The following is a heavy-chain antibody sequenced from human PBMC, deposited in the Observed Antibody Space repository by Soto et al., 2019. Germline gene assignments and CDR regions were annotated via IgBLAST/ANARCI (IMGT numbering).Heavy chain of an antibody. J-gene: IGHJ3*02. CDR3: ARERQNDSSGDSTDAFDI. Sequence: GGSLRLSCAASGFTFSDYYMSWIRQAPGKGLEWVSYTSSSSSYTNYADSVKGRFTISRDNAKNSLYLQMNSLRAEDSAVYYCARERQNDSSGDSTDAFDIWGQGTMVTVSS. CDR1: GFTFSDYY. CDR2: TSSSSSYT. D-gene: IGHD3-22*01. V-gene: IGHV3-11*06.